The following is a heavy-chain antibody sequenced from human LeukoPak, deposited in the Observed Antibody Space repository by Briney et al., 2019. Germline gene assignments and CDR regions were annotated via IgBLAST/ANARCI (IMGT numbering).Heavy chain of an antibody. CDR1: GGTFSSYA. D-gene: IGHD4-17*01. V-gene: IGHV1-69*06. CDR3: ARGDYGDFRVFYTLFDY. Sequence: SVKVSCKASGGTFSSYAISWVRQAPGQGLEWMGGIIPIFGTANYAQKFQGRVTITADKSTSTAYMELSSLRSEDTAVYYCARGDYGDFRVFYTLFDYWGQGTLVTVSS. J-gene: IGHJ4*02. CDR2: IIPIFGTA.